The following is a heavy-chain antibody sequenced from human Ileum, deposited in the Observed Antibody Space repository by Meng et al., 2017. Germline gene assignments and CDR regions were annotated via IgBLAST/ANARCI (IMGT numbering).Heavy chain of an antibody. Sequence: QVQLQESGPGLVRPSETLSLTCTISGGSVNTGSYYWSWIRQPPGKGLDWIGYMYFSGSTKYNASLKSRVSISVDTSKKQFSLNLTSVTAADTAVYYCARGHYDKYFDSWGQGTLVTVSS. J-gene: IGHJ4*02. CDR2: MYFSGST. D-gene: IGHD3-22*01. V-gene: IGHV4-61*01. CDR1: GGSVNTGSYY. CDR3: ARGHYDKYFDS.